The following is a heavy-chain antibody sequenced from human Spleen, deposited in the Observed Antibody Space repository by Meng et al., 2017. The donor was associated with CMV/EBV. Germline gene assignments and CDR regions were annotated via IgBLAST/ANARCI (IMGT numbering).Heavy chain of an antibody. CDR2: VFSRGST. Sequence: SETLSLTCSVSDDSISDSFYYWAWIRQPPGKGLEWIGNVFSRGSTYYNPSLKSRVTISVDTSKNQFSLRLSYVTAADTAVYYCARGTGRYCSGTSCYTVRGWFAPWGQGTLVTVSS. CDR3: ARGTGRYCSGTSCYTVRGWFAP. V-gene: IGHV4-39*07. J-gene: IGHJ5*02. CDR1: DDSISDSFYY. D-gene: IGHD2-2*02.